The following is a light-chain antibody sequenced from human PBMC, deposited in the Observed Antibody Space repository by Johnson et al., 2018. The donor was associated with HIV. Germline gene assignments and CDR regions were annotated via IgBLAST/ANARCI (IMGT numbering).Light chain of an antibody. Sequence: QSVLTQPPSVSAAPGQKVTISCSGSSSNIGDNYVSWYQQLPGTAPKLLIYENTKRPSGIPDRFSGSKSGTSATLGITGLQTGDEGDYYCETWDSSLSWVFGTGTKVTVL. V-gene: IGLV1-51*02. CDR2: ENT. J-gene: IGLJ1*01. CDR1: SSNIGDNY. CDR3: ETWDSSLSWV.